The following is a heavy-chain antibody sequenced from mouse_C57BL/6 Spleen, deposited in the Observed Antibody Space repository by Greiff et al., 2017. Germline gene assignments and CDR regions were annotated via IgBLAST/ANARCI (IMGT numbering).Heavy chain of an antibody. D-gene: IGHD3-3*01. CDR1: GYTFTDYE. J-gene: IGHJ1*03. CDR2: IDPETGGT. Sequence: VQLQQSGAELVRPGASVTLSCKASGYTFTDYEMHWVKQTPVHGLEWIGAIDPETGGTAYNQKFKGKAILTADKSSSTAYMELRSLTSEDSAVYYCTRMKGPWYFDVWGTGTTVTVSS. V-gene: IGHV1-15*01. CDR3: TRMKGPWYFDV.